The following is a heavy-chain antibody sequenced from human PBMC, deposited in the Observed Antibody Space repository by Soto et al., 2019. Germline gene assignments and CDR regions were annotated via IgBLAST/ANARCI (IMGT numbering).Heavy chain of an antibody. J-gene: IGHJ6*02. D-gene: IGHD5-12*01. CDR1: GFTVSSNY. CDR3: AREGYDRTYGMDV. Sequence: GGSLRLSCAASGFTVSSNYMSWVRQAPGKGLEWVSVIYSGGSTYYADSVKGRFTISRDNSKNTLYLQMNSLRAEDTALYYCAREGYDRTYGMDVWGQGTTVTVSS. V-gene: IGHV3-53*01. CDR2: IYSGGST.